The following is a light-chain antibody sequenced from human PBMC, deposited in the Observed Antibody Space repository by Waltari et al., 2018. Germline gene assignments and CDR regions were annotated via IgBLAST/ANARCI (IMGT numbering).Light chain of an antibody. Sequence: QAVLTQPPSVSAAPGQKVTISCPGSRPNIGNDYVSWYQQLPGTAPELLIYEDNKRPSYIPDRFSASKSDTSATLAITGLQTADEADYYCATWDTTLSAWVFGGGTRVTVL. J-gene: IGLJ3*02. CDR1: RPNIGNDY. CDR2: EDN. V-gene: IGLV1-51*01. CDR3: ATWDTTLSAWV.